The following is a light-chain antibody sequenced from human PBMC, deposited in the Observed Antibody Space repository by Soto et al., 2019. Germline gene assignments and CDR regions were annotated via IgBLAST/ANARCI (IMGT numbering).Light chain of an antibody. CDR1: SSNIGAGYE. J-gene: IGLJ3*02. CDR2: GNI. V-gene: IGLV1-40*01. CDR3: QSYDSRLSGRV. Sequence: QSALTQPPSVSGAPGQRITISCTGSSSNIGAGYEVHWYQQLPGAAPKVLIYGNINRPSGVPDRFSGSKSGTSASLAITGLQAEDEADYYCQSYDSRLSGRVFGGGTKVTVL.